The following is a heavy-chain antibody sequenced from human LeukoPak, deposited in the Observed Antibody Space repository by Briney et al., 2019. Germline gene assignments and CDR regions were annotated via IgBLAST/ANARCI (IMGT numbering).Heavy chain of an antibody. V-gene: IGHV1-18*01. J-gene: IGHJ3*02. CDR2: ISAYNGNT. D-gene: IGHD3-22*01. CDR1: GYTFTSYG. Sequence: ASVKVSCKASGYTFTSYGISWVRQAPGQGLEWMGWISAYNGNTNYAQKLQGRVTMTTDTSTSTAYMELSRLRSDDTAVYYCALTYYYDSSGPRAAFDIWGQGTMVTVSS. CDR3: ALTYYYDSSGPRAAFDI.